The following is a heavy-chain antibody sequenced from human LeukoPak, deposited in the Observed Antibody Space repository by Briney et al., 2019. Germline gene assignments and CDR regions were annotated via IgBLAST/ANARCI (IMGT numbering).Heavy chain of an antibody. CDR1: GYTFTGYY. J-gene: IGHJ6*03. D-gene: IGHD3-10*01. CDR2: INPNSGGT. Sequence: VASVKVSCKASGYTFTGYYMHWVRQAPGQGLEWMGWINPNSGGTNYAQKFQGRVTMTRDTSISTAYMELSRLRSDDTAVYYCARGTTMVRGAPNYMDVWGKGTTVTVSS. CDR3: ARGTTMVRGAPNYMDV. V-gene: IGHV1-2*02.